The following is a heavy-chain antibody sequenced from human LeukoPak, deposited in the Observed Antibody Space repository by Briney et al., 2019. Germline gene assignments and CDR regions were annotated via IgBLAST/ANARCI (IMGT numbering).Heavy chain of an antibody. Sequence: SETLSLTCAVYGGSFSGYYWSWIRQPPGKGLEWIGEINHSGSTNYNPSLKSRVTISVDTSKNQFSLKLSSVTAADTAVYYCGEGEAQKCSCGSCYGSSYFDYWGQGTLVTVSS. J-gene: IGHJ4*02. CDR2: INHSGST. CDR3: GEGEAQKCSCGSCYGSSYFDY. CDR1: GGSFSGYY. D-gene: IGHD2-15*01. V-gene: IGHV4-34*01.